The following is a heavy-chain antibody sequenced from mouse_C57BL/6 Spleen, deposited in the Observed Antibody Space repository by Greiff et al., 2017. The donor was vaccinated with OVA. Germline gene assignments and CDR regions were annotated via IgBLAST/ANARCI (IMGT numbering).Heavy chain of an antibody. V-gene: IGHV1-78*01. CDR1: GYTFTGHT. CDR2: IYPSGGST. CDR3: ARGDYDYDEGFDY. D-gene: IGHD2-4*01. J-gene: IGHJ2*01. Sequence: VKLQESDAELVKPGASVKISCKVSGYTFTGHTIHWMKQRPEQGLEWIGYIYPSGGSTKYNEKFKSKATLTVDKSSSTAYMQLNSLTSEDSAVYYCARGDYDYDEGFDYWGQGTTLTVSS.